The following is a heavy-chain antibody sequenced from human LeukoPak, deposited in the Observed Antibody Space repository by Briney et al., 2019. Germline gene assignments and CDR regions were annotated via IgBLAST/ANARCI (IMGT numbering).Heavy chain of an antibody. J-gene: IGHJ4*02. CDR3: ARDYPNGYFDY. Sequence: SETLSLTCTVSGGSINSYYWSWIRQPPGKGLEYIGYIYYSGSTSYNPPLKSRVTISLDTSKNQFSLKLSSVTAADTAVYYCARDYPNGYFDYWGQGTLVTVSS. V-gene: IGHV4-59*01. CDR2: IYYSGST. D-gene: IGHD4/OR15-4a*01. CDR1: GGSINSYY.